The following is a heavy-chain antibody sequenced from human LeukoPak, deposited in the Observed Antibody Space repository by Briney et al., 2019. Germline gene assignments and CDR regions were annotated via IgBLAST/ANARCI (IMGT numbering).Heavy chain of an antibody. CDR1: GVSISTFY. V-gene: IGHV4-59*01. Sequence: PSETLSLTCTVSGVSISTFYWSWLRQPPGKGLEWIGYIYYSGSTNYNPSLKSRVTISVDTFKNQFSLRLSSVTAADTAVYYCAREDPQTTVPEGLDVWGQGTTVTVSS. J-gene: IGHJ6*02. D-gene: IGHD4-17*01. CDR2: IYYSGST. CDR3: AREDPQTTVPEGLDV.